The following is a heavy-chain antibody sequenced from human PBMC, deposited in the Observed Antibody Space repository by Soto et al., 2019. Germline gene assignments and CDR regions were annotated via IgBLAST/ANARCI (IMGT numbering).Heavy chain of an antibody. Sequence: GGSLRLSCAASGFTFSSYSMNWVRQAPGKGLEWVSSISSSSSYIYYADSVKGRFTISRDNAKNSLYLQMNSLRAEDTAVYYCARASEDIVVVPAMDVWGQGTTVTVSS. CDR1: GFTFSSYS. D-gene: IGHD2-2*01. J-gene: IGHJ6*02. CDR3: ARASEDIVVVPAMDV. V-gene: IGHV3-21*01. CDR2: ISSSSSYI.